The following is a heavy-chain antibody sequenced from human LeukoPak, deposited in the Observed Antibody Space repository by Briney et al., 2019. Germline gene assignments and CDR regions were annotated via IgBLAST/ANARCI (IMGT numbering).Heavy chain of an antibody. J-gene: IGHJ6*02. D-gene: IGHD1-1*01. Sequence: GESLKISCKGSGYSFTSYWTGWVRQMPGKGLEWMGIIYPGDSDTRHSPSFQGQVTISADKSISTAYLQWSSLKASDTAMYYCARRVAGADYYYYGMDVWGQGTTVTVSS. CDR1: GYSFTSYW. CDR2: IYPGDSDT. V-gene: IGHV5-51*01. CDR3: ARRVAGADYYYYGMDV.